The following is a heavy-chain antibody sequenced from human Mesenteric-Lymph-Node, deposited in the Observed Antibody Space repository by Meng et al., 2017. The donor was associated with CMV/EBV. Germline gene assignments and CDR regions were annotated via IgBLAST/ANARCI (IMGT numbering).Heavy chain of an antibody. CDR1: GFTLSSYW. J-gene: IGHJ4*02. CDR2: IKQDGSEK. CDR3: ASSYYGDYALYFDY. Sequence: GESLKISCAASGFTLSSYWMSWVRQAPGKGLEWVANIKQDGSEKYYVDSVKGRFTISRDNAKNSLYLQMNSLRAEDTAVYYCASSYYGDYALYFDYWGQGTLVTVSS. D-gene: IGHD4-17*01. V-gene: IGHV3-7*01.